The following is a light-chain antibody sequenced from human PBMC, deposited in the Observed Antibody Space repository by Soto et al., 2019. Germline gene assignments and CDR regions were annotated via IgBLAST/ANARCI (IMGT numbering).Light chain of an antibody. Sequence: QSVLTQSPSASASLGESVNLTCTLSSGHGSYAIAWHQQQPEKGPRYLMKLNSDGSHSKGDGIPDRFSGSSSGAERDLTTARLASEDEADYCCQTWGTGTWVFGGGTKLTVL. CDR3: QTWGTGTWV. CDR2: LNSDGSH. J-gene: IGLJ3*02. CDR1: SGHGSYA. V-gene: IGLV4-69*01.